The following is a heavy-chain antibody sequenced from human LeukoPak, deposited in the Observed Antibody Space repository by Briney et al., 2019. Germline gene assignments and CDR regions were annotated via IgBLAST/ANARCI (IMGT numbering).Heavy chain of an antibody. CDR3: AKETYCSSTSCYYNWFDP. V-gene: IGHV3-30*18. J-gene: IGHJ5*02. Sequence: PGGSLRLSCAASGFTFSSYGMHRVRQAPGKGLEWVAVISYDGSNKYYADSVKGRFTISRDNSKNTLYLQMNSLRAEDTAVYYCAKETYCSSTSCYYNWFDPWGQGTLVTVSS. D-gene: IGHD2-2*01. CDR1: GFTFSSYG. CDR2: ISYDGSNK.